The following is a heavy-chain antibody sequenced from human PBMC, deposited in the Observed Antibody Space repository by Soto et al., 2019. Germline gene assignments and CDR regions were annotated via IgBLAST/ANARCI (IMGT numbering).Heavy chain of an antibody. CDR3: ARITQPDNWYRPDFDI. Sequence: GGSLRLSCAASGFTFSSYSMNWVRQAPGKGLEWVSSISSSSSYIYYADSVKGRFTISRDNAKNSLYLQMNSLRAEDTAVYYCARITQPDNWYRPDFDIWGQGTMVTVS. J-gene: IGHJ3*02. CDR1: GFTFSSYS. V-gene: IGHV3-21*01. D-gene: IGHD1-20*01. CDR2: ISSSSSYI.